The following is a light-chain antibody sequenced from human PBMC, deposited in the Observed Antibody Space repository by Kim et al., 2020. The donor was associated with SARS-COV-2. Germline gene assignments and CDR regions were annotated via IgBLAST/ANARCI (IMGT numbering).Light chain of an antibody. CDR1: QTVGNN. J-gene: IGKJ1*01. Sequence: APLSVSPGERAPLSCRTSQTVGNNLAWYQQKPGQSPRLLIYGASTRAIGIPPRFSGSGSGTDFTLTISSLQPEDLAVYYCQQYRTFGPGTKVDIK. CDR3: QQYRT. V-gene: IGKV3D-15*01. CDR2: GAS.